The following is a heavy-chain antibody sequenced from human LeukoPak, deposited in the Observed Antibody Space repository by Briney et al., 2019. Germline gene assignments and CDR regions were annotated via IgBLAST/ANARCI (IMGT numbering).Heavy chain of an antibody. CDR1: GDSIRSYY. D-gene: IGHD5-12*01. CDR3: ASHGSSGHDPLT. J-gene: IGHJ4*01. Sequence: PSETLSLTCTVSGDSIRSYYWNWIRRPPGKGLEWIGYIYYTGSTSYNPSLKSRVTISLDTFKSQFSLRLTSVTAADTAVYYCASHGSSGHDPLTWGQGTLVTVSS. V-gene: IGHV4-59*08. CDR2: IYYTGST.